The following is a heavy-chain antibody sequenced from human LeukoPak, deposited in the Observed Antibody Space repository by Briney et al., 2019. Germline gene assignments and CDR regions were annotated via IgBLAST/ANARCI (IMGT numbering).Heavy chain of an antibody. Sequence: SSVKVSCKASGGTFSSYAISWVRQAPGQGLEWMGGIIPIFGTANYAQKFQGRVTITADESTSTAYMELSSLRSEDTAVYYCAKHFDSSGRPRAGFDYRGQGTLVTVSS. D-gene: IGHD3-22*01. J-gene: IGHJ4*02. CDR2: IIPIFGTA. CDR1: GGTFSSYA. V-gene: IGHV1-69*01. CDR3: AKHFDSSGRPRAGFDY.